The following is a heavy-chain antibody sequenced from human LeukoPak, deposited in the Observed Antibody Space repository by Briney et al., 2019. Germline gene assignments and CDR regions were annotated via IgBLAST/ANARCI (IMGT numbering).Heavy chain of an antibody. CDR3: LTVVETTIAAFDI. CDR1: GFTFSNYW. J-gene: IGHJ3*02. Sequence: GGSLRLSCAASGFTFSNYWPHWVRQAPGKGLVWVSRIDANAKTTSYADSVKGRFTISTDNAKKTLYLQMNSLRVEDTAVYYCLTVVETTIAAFDIWGQGTTVTVSS. D-gene: IGHD1-26*01. V-gene: IGHV3-74*01. CDR2: IDANAKTT.